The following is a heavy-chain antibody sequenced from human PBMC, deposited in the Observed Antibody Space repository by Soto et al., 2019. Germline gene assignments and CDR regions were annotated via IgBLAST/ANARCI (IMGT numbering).Heavy chain of an antibody. CDR3: ARDSVRYCRDGVCYQGYYYFAMDV. CDR2: IIPIFGTA. V-gene: IGHV1-69*13. Sequence: SVKVSCKASGGTFSSYAISWVRQAPGQGLEWMGGIIPIFGTANYAQKFQGRVTITADESTSTAYMELSSLRSEDTAVYYCARDSVRYCRDGVCYQGYYYFAMDVSGKGTTFTVSS. CDR1: GGTFSSYA. D-gene: IGHD2-8*01. J-gene: IGHJ6*04.